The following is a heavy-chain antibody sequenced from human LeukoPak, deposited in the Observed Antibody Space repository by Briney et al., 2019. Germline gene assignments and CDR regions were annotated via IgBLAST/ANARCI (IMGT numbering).Heavy chain of an antibody. CDR3: AGWYGGGY. Sequence: GGSLRLSCAASGFTFNTYAMRWVRQAPGKGLEWVSAISGSGGTTYYADSVKGRFTISRDNSKNMLYLQMNSLRAEDTAVYYCAGWYGGGYWGQGTLVTVSS. CDR1: GFTFNTYA. V-gene: IGHV3-23*01. J-gene: IGHJ4*02. D-gene: IGHD3-10*01. CDR2: ISGSGGTT.